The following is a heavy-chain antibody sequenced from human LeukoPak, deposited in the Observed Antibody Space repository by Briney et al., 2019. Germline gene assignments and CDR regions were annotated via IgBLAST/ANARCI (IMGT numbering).Heavy chain of an antibody. CDR2: ITGSGGNT. V-gene: IGHV3-23*01. D-gene: IGHD6-13*01. CDR1: GFIFSSYS. Sequence: GGSLRLSCAASGFIFSSYSMNWVRQAPGKGLEWVSVITGSGGNTYYADSVKGRFTISKDNSKNTVYLQMSSLRVDDTAVYYCAKAASSSWPSYYYGMDVWGQGTTVTVSS. J-gene: IGHJ6*02. CDR3: AKAASSSWPSYYYGMDV.